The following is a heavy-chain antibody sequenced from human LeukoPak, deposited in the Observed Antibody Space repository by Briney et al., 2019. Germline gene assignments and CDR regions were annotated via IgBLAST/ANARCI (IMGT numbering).Heavy chain of an antibody. CDR2: ISISTSTI. D-gene: IGHD3-10*01. CDR1: GFTFSSHS. CDR3: ATDLIHYYASGAKT. Sequence: GGSLRLSCAASGFTFSSHSMHWVRQAPGKGLEWISYISISTSTIYYADSVKGRFTISRDNAKNSLYLQMNSLRAEDTAVYYCATDLIHYYASGAKTWGQGTLVTVSS. V-gene: IGHV3-48*04. J-gene: IGHJ5*02.